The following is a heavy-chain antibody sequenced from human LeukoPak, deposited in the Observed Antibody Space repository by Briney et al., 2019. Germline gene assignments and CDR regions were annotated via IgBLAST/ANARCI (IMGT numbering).Heavy chain of an antibody. V-gene: IGHV3-23*01. J-gene: IGHJ4*02. Sequence: GGSLRLSCAASGFTFSSYAMSWVRQAPGKGLEWVSAISGSGGSTYYADSVKGRFTIFRDNSKNTLYLQMNSLRAEDTAVYYCAKDLTAASIVVATAQYDYWGQGTLVTVSS. CDR1: GFTFSSYA. CDR2: ISGSGGST. D-gene: IGHD2-21*02. CDR3: AKDLTAASIVVATAQYDY.